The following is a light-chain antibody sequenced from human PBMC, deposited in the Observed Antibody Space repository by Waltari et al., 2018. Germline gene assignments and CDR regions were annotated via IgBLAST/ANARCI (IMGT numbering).Light chain of an antibody. CDR2: RNV. Sequence: WPPHIPSTAPSLPVHRNVPRPSGVPERFSSSTPGPSASLAINGLRSEDEADYYCAAWDGGLKVRLFGGGTKLTVL. J-gene: IGLJ3*02. V-gene: IGLV1-47*01. CDR3: AAWDGGLKVRL.